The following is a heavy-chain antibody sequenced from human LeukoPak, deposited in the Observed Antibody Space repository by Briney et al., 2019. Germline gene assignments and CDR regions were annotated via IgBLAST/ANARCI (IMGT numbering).Heavy chain of an antibody. J-gene: IGHJ5*02. D-gene: IGHD2-8*01. CDR3: ARVYPITRFDP. CDR2: IKQDGSEK. CDR1: GFTLSSYW. Sequence: GGSLRLSCAASGFTLSSYWMSGVRQAPGKGLEWVANIKQDGSEKYYVDSVKGRFTISRDNAKNSLYLQMNSLRAEDTAVYYCARVYPITRFDPWGQGTLVTVSS. V-gene: IGHV3-7*01.